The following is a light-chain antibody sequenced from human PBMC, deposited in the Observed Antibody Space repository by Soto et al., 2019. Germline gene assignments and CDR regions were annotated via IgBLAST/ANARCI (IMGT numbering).Light chain of an antibody. Sequence: DIVMTQSPDSLAVSLGERATINCKSSQSVLYSSNNKNYLAWYQQKPGQPPKLLIYWASTRESGVPDRFSGSGSGTDFTLTISSLQAEDVAVYYCQQYYSPPPTFGQGTKVESK. J-gene: IGKJ1*01. CDR2: WAS. V-gene: IGKV4-1*01. CDR3: QQYYSPPPT. CDR1: QSVLYSSNNKNY.